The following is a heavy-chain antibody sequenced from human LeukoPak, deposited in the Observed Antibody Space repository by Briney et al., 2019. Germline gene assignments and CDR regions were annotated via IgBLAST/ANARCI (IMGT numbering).Heavy chain of an antibody. V-gene: IGHV4-59*01. Sequence: SETLSLTCTVCGGSISSYYWSWIRQPPGKGLEWMGYIYYSGSTNYNPSLKSRVTISVDTSKNQFSLKLSSVTAADTAVYYCARVLDGRNYAFDIWGQGTMVTVSS. D-gene: IGHD3-3*02. CDR3: ARVLDGRNYAFDI. J-gene: IGHJ3*02. CDR2: IYYSGST. CDR1: GGSISSYY.